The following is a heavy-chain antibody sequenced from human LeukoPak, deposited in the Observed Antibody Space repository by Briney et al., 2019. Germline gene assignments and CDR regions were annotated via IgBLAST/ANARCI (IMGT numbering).Heavy chain of an antibody. V-gene: IGHV3-11*04. D-gene: IGHD1-26*01. J-gene: IGHJ6*03. CDR2: ISSSGSTI. CDR1: GFTFSDYY. CDR3: ARDGKTIYYYYYMDV. Sequence: GGSLRLSCAATGFTFSDYYMSWIRQAPGKGLEWVSYISSSGSTIYYADSVKGRFTISRDNAKNSLYLQMNSLRAEDTAVYYCARDGKTIYYYYYMDVWGKGTTVTVSS.